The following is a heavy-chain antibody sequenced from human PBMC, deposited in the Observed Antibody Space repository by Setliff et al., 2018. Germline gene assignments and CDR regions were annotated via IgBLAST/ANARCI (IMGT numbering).Heavy chain of an antibody. CDR2: INHSGRT. J-gene: IGHJ4*02. V-gene: IGHV4-34*01. D-gene: IGHD5-18*01. CDR1: DDSMNSGAYY. Sequence: SETLSLTCIVSDDSMNSGAYYWSWIRQPPGKGLEWIGEINHSGRTNYNPSLKSRVTISVDTSKNQFSLKLSSVTAADTAVYYCARGGYSYGLGGFPLDYWGQGTLVTVSS. CDR3: ARGGYSYGLGGFPLDY.